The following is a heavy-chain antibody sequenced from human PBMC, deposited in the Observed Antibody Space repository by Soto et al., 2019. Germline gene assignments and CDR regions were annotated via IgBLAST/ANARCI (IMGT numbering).Heavy chain of an antibody. Sequence: SETLSLTCTVSGGSISSGGYYWSWIRQHPGKGLEWIGYIYYSGSTYYNPSLKSRVTISVDTSKNQFSLKLSSVTAADTAVYYCARHERGYSSSRVDPWGQGTLVTVSS. D-gene: IGHD6-13*01. V-gene: IGHV4-31*03. CDR2: IYYSGST. CDR1: GGSISSGGYY. CDR3: ARHERGYSSSRVDP. J-gene: IGHJ5*02.